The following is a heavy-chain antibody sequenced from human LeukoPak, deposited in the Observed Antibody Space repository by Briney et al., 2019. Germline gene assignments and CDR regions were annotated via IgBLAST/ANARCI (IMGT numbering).Heavy chain of an antibody. CDR1: GGSISSGDYY. CDR3: ARGGGYGDYVDY. D-gene: IGHD4-17*01. CDR2: IYYSGST. V-gene: IGHV4-30-4*01. J-gene: IGHJ4*02. Sequence: SQTLSLTCTVSGGSISSGDYYWSWIRQPPGKGLEWIGYIYYSGSTYYNPSLKSRVTISVDTSKNQFSLKLSSVTAADTAVYYCARGGGYGDYVDYWGQGTLVTVSS.